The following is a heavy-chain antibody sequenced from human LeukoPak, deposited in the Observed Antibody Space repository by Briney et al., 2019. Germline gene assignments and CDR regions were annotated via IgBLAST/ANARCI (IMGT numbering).Heavy chain of an antibody. Sequence: SETLSLTCAVYGGSFSGYYWSWIRQPPGKGLEWIGEINHSGSTNYNPSLKSRVTISVDTSKNQFSLKLSSVTAADTAVYYCARGLSMWQQLVIHYYYYYYMDVWGKGNTVTVSS. J-gene: IGHJ6*03. V-gene: IGHV4-34*01. CDR1: GGSFSGYY. CDR2: INHSGST. D-gene: IGHD6-13*01. CDR3: ARGLSMWQQLVIHYYYYYYMDV.